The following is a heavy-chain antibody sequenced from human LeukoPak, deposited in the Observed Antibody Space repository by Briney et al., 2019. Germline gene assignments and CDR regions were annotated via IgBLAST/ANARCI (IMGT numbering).Heavy chain of an antibody. D-gene: IGHD3-10*01. V-gene: IGHV3-23*01. CDR2: MNHVGTII. CDR1: GFPFSTPFNINA. CDR3: AKGDAYSSGSYFEY. J-gene: IGHJ4*02. Sequence: PGGSLRLSCAAFGFPFSTPFNINAMTWVRQAPGKGLEWVATMNHVGTIIHYADSVKGRFTISRDNSKNTLYLQMNSLRADDTAVYYCAKGDAYSSGSYFEYWGQGALVTVSS.